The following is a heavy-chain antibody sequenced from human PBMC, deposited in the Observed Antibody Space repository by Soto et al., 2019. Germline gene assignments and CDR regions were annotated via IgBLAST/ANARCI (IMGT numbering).Heavy chain of an antibody. CDR3: ARKDYYGAGVYYFDH. CDR1: GYTFTSYP. CDR2: INAANGDT. Sequence: GASVKVSSKDSGYTFTSYPMHWVRQAPRQRLEWMGWINAANGDTGYSQKFHDRVTFTRDTSATTVYMELSSLTSEDTAVYYCARKDYYGAGVYYFDHWGQGTLVTVSS. J-gene: IGHJ4*02. V-gene: IGHV1-3*01. D-gene: IGHD3-10*01.